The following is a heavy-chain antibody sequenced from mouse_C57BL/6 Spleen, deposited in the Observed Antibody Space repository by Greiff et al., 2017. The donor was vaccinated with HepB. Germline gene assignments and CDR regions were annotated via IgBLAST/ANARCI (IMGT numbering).Heavy chain of an antibody. CDR2: IYPGDGDT. V-gene: IGHV1-82*01. Sequence: VQLQQSGPELVKPGASVKISCKASGYAFSSSWKNWVKQRPGKGLEWIGRIYPGDGDTNYNGKFKGKATLTADKSSSTAYMQLSSLTSEDSAVYFCARGDYDEYFDVWGTGTTVTVSS. J-gene: IGHJ1*03. CDR1: GYAFSSSW. D-gene: IGHD2-4*01. CDR3: ARGDYDEYFDV.